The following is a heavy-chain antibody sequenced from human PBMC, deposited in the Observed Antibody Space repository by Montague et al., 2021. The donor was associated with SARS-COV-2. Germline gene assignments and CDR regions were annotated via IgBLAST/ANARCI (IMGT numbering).Heavy chain of an antibody. V-gene: IGHV4-34*01. CDR1: GGSFSGHS. CDR3: ARGLTDVTVILVFVGASLYFDS. Sequence: SETLSLTCAVYGGSFSGHSWTWIRQPPGKGLEWIGEINHSGGTNYNPSLKSRVTISVDTSKNQFSLKLSSLTAADTAVYYCARGLTDVTVILVFVGASLYFDSWGQGALATVSS. CDR2: INHSGGT. J-gene: IGHJ4*02. D-gene: IGHD3-22*01.